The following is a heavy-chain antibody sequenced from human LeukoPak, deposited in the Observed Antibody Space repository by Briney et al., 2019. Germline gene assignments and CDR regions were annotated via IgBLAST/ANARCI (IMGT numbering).Heavy chain of an antibody. CDR3: ARDPGYSSGWYPFDY. CDR1: GGTFSSYT. CDR2: IIPILGIA. J-gene: IGHJ4*02. Sequence: SVKVSCKASGGTFSSYTISWVRQAPGQGLERMGWIIPILGIANYAQKFQGRVTITADKSTSTAYMELSSLRSEDTAVYYCARDPGYSSGWYPFDYWGQGTLVTVSS. V-gene: IGHV1-69*10. D-gene: IGHD6-19*01.